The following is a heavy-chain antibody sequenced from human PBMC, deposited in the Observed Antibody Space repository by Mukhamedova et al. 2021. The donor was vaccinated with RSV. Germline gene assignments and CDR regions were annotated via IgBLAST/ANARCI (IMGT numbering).Heavy chain of an antibody. J-gene: IGHJ5*02. D-gene: IGHD3-10*01. V-gene: IGHV3-23*01. CDR2: ISGSGGST. CDR3: AKDGSEYYGSGSYFLSDWFDP. Sequence: GKGLEWVSAISGSGGSTYYADSVKGRFTISRDNSKNTLYLQMNSLRAEDTAVYYCAKDGSEYYGSGSYFLSDWFDPWGQGNLVTV.